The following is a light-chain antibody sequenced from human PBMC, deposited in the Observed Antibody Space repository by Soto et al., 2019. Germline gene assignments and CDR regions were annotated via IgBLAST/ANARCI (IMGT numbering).Light chain of an antibody. V-gene: IGKV3-20*01. J-gene: IGKJ1*01. CDR2: GAS. Sequence: EIVLTQSPATLSLSPGERATLSCRASRSVSNSVAWYQQKPGQAPRLLVYGASTRATGIPARFSGSGSGTDFTLTINRLEPEDFAVYYCQQYGSSPRTFGQGTKVDIK. CDR3: QQYGSSPRT. CDR1: RSVSNS.